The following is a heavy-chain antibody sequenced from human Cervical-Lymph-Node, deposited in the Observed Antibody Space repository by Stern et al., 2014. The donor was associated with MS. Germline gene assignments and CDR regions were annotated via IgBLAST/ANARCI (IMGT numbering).Heavy chain of an antibody. CDR3: ARRSGSYSFDY. D-gene: IGHD1-26*01. V-gene: IGHV1-18*01. Sequence: QVQLVESGAEVKKPGASVKVSCKPTGYTFTNYGISWVRQAPGQGLEWMGWISTYNWRTNYAQKLQGRLTMTRDTSTSTAYMDLRSLTSDDTAVYYCARRSGSYSFDYWGQGTLVTVSS. CDR1: GYTFTNYG. J-gene: IGHJ4*02. CDR2: ISTYNWRT.